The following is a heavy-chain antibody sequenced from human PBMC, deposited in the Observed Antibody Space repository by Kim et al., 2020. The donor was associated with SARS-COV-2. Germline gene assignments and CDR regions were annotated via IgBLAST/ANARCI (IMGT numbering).Heavy chain of an antibody. V-gene: IGHV7-4-1*02. CDR2: INTNTGNP. D-gene: IGHD3-9*01. CDR1: GYTFTSYA. CDR3: ARCYYDILTGYYKGWFDP. Sequence: ASVKVSCKASGYTFTSYAMNWVRQAPGQGLEWMGWINTNTGNPTYAQGFTGRFVFSLDTSVSTAYLQISSLKAEDTAVYYCARCYYDILTGYYKGWFDPWGQGTLVTVSS. J-gene: IGHJ5*02.